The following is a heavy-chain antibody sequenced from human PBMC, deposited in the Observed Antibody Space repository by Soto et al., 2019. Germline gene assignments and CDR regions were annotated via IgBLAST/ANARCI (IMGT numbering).Heavy chain of an antibody. V-gene: IGHV3-23*01. D-gene: IGHD1-1*01. Sequence: EVQLLESGGTLVQPGGSLRLSCVASGFTFSTHTMNWVRQAPGKGLEWVSRLTADSDDTSYADSIKGRFTISRDNSKNTLYLQMNSLSAEDTAIYYCAKGLDRASLDFWGQGARVTVSS. CDR1: GFTFSTHT. CDR2: LTADSDDT. CDR3: AKGLDRASLDF. J-gene: IGHJ4*02.